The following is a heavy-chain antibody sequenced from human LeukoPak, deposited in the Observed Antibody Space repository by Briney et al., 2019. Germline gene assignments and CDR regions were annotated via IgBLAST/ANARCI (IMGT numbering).Heavy chain of an antibody. J-gene: IGHJ3*02. CDR1: GFTFSSYA. CDR2: ISGSGGST. D-gene: IGHD6-19*01. Sequence: GRSLRLSCAASGFTFSSYAMSWVRQAPGKGLEWVSAISGSGGSTYYADSVKGRFTISRDNSKNTLYLQMNSLRAEDTAVYYCARVRKYSSGWYDAFDIWGQGTMVTVSS. V-gene: IGHV3-23*01. CDR3: ARVRKYSSGWYDAFDI.